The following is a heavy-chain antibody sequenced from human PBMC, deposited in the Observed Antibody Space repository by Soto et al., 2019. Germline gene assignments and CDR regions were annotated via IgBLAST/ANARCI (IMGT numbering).Heavy chain of an antibody. CDR2: IKQDGSEK. V-gene: IGHV3-7*04. CDR1: GFTFSSHW. D-gene: IGHD3-10*01. CDR3: ARDWFMDY. Sequence: PGGSLRLSCVGSGFTFSSHWINWIRQAPGKGLEWLAVIKQDGSEKKYVDSVRGRFTISRDNAKNSVYLQMNSLSVDDTAVYFCARDWFMDYWGQGTLVTSPQ. J-gene: IGHJ4*02.